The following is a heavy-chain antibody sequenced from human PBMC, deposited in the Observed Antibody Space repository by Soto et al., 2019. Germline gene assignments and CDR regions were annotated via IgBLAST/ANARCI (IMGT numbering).Heavy chain of an antibody. CDR3: ARDDWGLDY. CDR2: ISYDGSNK. J-gene: IGHJ4*02. Sequence: QVQLVESGGGVVQPGRSLRLSCAASGFTFSSYAMHWVRQAPGKGLEWVAVISYDGSNKYYADSVKGRFTISRDNSKNTLYLQMNSLRAEDTAVYYCARDDWGLDYWGQGTLVTVSS. CDR1: GFTFSSYA. V-gene: IGHV3-30-3*01. D-gene: IGHD2-21*01.